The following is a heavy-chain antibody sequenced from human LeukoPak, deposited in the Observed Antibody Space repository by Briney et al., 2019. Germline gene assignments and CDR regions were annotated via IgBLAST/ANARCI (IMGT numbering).Heavy chain of an antibody. CDR1: GFTFSNYG. CDR2: ITGGGDST. Sequence: GGSLRLSCAASGFTFSNYGMNWVRQAPGKGLFWVSAITGGGDSTYYSDSVKDRFAISRDNSKNTLFLQMNSLRAKDTALYYCAKVISSGYYYDSWGQGTLVTVSA. CDR3: AKVISSGYYYDS. J-gene: IGHJ4*02. V-gene: IGHV3-23*01. D-gene: IGHD3-22*01.